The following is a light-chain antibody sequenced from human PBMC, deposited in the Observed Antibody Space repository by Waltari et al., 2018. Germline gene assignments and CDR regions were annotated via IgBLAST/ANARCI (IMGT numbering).Light chain of an antibody. Sequence: QSALTQPASVSGSPGQSITISCTGTSNDVGLYNFVSWYQHHPGKVPTLIIYEVNRRLSGVSNRFSGSKSGNTASLTVSTLLAEEEADYVCSSYPTHTPVVFGGGTKLTVL. V-gene: IGLV2-23*02. J-gene: IGLJ3*02. CDR1: SNDVGLYNF. CDR3: SSYPTHTPVV. CDR2: EVN.